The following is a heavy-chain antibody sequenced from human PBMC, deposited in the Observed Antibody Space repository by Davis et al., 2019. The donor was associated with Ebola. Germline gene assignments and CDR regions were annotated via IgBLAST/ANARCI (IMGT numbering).Heavy chain of an antibody. CDR1: GGSFSGYY. V-gene: IGHV4-59*08. D-gene: IGHD6-13*01. J-gene: IGHJ5*02. CDR3: ARHGRAAGMSWFDP. Sequence: MPSETLSLTCAVYGGSFSGYYWTWIRQPPGKGLEWIGYIYYNAVTIYNPSLKSRVTISIDMSKNQVSLNLISVTAADTAVYYCARHGRAAGMSWFDPWGQGALVTVSS. CDR2: IYYNAVT.